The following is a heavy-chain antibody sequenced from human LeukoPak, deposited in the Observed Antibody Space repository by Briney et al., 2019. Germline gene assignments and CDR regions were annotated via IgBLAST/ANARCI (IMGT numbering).Heavy chain of an antibody. CDR1: GYTFTNYD. V-gene: IGHV1-69*05. CDR3: ARDWGSIPYY. CDR2: IIPIFGTA. J-gene: IGHJ4*02. Sequence: GASVKVSCKASGYTFTNYDINWARQATGQGLEWMGRIIPIFGTANYAQKFQGRVTITTDESTSTAYMELSSLRSEDTAVYYCARDWGSIPYYWGQGTLVTVSS. D-gene: IGHD3-16*01.